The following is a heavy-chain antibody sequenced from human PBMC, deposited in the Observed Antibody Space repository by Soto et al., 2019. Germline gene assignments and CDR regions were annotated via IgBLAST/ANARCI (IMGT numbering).Heavy chain of an antibody. Sequence: ASVKVSCKASGYTFTSYYMHWVRQAPGQGLEWMGIINPSGGSTSYAQKFQGRVTMTRGTSTSTVYMELSSLRSEDTAVYYCARDGITMVRGVFSGMDVWGQGTTVTVSS. CDR2: INPSGGST. J-gene: IGHJ6*02. V-gene: IGHV1-46*01. CDR3: ARDGITMVRGVFSGMDV. D-gene: IGHD3-10*01. CDR1: GYTFTSYY.